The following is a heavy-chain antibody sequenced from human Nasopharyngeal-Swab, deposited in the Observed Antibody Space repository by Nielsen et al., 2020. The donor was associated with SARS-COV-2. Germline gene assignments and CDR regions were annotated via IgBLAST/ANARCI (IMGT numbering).Heavy chain of an antibody. Sequence: SETLSLTCTVSGGSISSSSYYWGWIRQPPGKGLEWIGSIYYSGSIYYNPSLKSRVTISVDTSKNQFSLKLSSVTAADTAVYYCARPSRHFWSGQDPWFDPWGQGTLVTVSS. J-gene: IGHJ5*02. D-gene: IGHD3-3*02. CDR3: ARPSRHFWSGQDPWFDP. CDR1: GGSISSSSYY. CDR2: IYYSGSI. V-gene: IGHV4-39*01.